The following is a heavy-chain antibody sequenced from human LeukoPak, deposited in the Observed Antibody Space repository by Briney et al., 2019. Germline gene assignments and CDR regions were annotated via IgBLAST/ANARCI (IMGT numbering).Heavy chain of an antibody. V-gene: IGHV1-2*02. CDR1: GYTFTGYY. CDR3: ARDLGTPYYFDY. Sequence: ASVKVSCKASGYTFTGYYMHWVRQAPGQGLEWMGWINPNSGGTNYAQKFQGRVTMTRDTSISTAYMELSGLRSDDTAVYYCARDLGTPYYFDYWGQGTLVTVSS. CDR2: INPNSGGT. D-gene: IGHD7-27*01. J-gene: IGHJ4*02.